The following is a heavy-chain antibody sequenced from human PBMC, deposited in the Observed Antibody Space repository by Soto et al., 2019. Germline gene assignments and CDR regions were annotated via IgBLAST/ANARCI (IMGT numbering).Heavy chain of an antibody. CDR1: GLTLSSFA. Sequence: EVQLLESGGGLVQPGGSLRLSCVASGLTLSSFAMNWVRQVPGKGLEWVSVIKAGDTSTIYADSVKGRFTLSRDNFKNTVYLQMSSLKGASTAVYYSALPAEGVVHRFDYWGQGTMVSVSS. CDR2: IKAGDTST. V-gene: IGHV3-23*01. CDR3: ALPAEGVVHRFDY. J-gene: IGHJ4*02. D-gene: IGHD3-3*01.